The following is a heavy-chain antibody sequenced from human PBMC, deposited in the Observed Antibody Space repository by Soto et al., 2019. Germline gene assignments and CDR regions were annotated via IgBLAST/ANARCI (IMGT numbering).Heavy chain of an antibody. V-gene: IGHV4-61*01. CDR3: FRKLRSRFSAATQYFYYGLDV. CDR2: VLYSGAS. Sequence: QVQLRESGPGLVKSSETLSLTCTVTGASVTSGSYFWTWIRQPPGRGLEWIGNVLYSGASNYNPSLRDRRTVTVANSEEQVSSPLISLTTAETAVYYCFRKLRSRFSAATQYFYYGLDVWGQGTTVTVSS. CDR1: GASVTSGSYF. J-gene: IGHJ6*02. D-gene: IGHD3-9*01.